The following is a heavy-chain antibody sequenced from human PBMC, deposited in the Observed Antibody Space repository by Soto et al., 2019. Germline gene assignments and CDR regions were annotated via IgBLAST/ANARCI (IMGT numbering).Heavy chain of an antibody. V-gene: IGHV4-59*01. D-gene: IGHD6-19*01. Sequence: QVQLQESGPGLVKPSETLSLTCTVSGGSISSYYWSWIRQPPGKGLEWIGYIYYSGSTNYNPSLKSRLTISVDTSKNQFSLKLSSVTAADTAVYYCARDSGGWYVRWFDPWGQGTLVTVSS. CDR1: GGSISSYY. CDR2: IYYSGST. CDR3: ARDSGGWYVRWFDP. J-gene: IGHJ5*02.